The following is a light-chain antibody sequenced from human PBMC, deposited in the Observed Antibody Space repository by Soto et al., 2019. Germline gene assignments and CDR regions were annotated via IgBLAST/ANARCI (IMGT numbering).Light chain of an antibody. CDR3: QQYGTSPIT. CDR2: ATS. Sequence: EMVLTQSPGTLSLSPGERATLSCRASQSVSSIYLAWYQQKPGQAPSLLIYATSSRATGIPDRFSGSGSGTDFTLTISRLEPEDSAVYYCQQYGTSPITFGQGTRLDMK. J-gene: IGKJ5*01. CDR1: QSVSSIY. V-gene: IGKV3-20*01.